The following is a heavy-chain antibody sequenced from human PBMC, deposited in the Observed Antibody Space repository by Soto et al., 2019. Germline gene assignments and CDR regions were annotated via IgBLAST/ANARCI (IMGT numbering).Heavy chain of an antibody. D-gene: IGHD3-10*01. CDR3: ANQPDFYFGRDV. V-gene: IGHV5-51*01. CDR2: MYPGTSDI. Sequence: GESLKISCKGSGYKFSNLWLGWVRQMPGKGLECIGVMYPGTSDIRYSPSFQGQVTISADNSISTAYLHWNSLKASDTALYYCANQPDFYFGRDVWGEGTTVTVYS. J-gene: IGHJ6*04. CDR1: GYKFSNLW.